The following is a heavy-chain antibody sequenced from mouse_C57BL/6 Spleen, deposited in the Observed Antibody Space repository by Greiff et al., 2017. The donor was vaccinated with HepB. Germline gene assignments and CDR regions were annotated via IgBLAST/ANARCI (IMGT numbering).Heavy chain of an antibody. Sequence: QVQLKESGPGLVQPSQSLSITCTVSGFSLTSYGVHWVRQSPGKGLEWLGVIWSGGSTDYNAAFISRLSISKDNSKSQVFFKMNSLQADDTAIYYCASIHGYWGQGTTLTVSS. CDR3: ASIHGY. CDR2: IWSGGST. J-gene: IGHJ2*01. V-gene: IGHV2-2*01. CDR1: GFSLTSYG.